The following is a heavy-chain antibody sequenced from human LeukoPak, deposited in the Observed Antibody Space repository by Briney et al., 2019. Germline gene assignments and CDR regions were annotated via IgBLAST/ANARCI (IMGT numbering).Heavy chain of an antibody. V-gene: IGHV3-23*01. CDR3: AKAPSDISGYYIGWLDP. CDR2: ISGSAGGT. J-gene: IGHJ5*02. D-gene: IGHD3-22*01. CDR1: GFTFTSFT. Sequence: GGSLRLSCAASGFTFTSFTMSWVRQVPGKGLEWVSSISGSAGGTYYADSVKGRFAISRDNSKNTLYRQMNSLRAEDTAVFYCAKAPSDISGYYIGWLDPWGQGALVTVSS.